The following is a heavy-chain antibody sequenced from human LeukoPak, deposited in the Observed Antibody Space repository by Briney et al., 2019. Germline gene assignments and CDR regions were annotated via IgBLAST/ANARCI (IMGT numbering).Heavy chain of an antibody. D-gene: IGHD4-23*01. J-gene: IGHJ4*02. V-gene: IGHV5-51*01. CDR1: GYSFTSYW. Sequence: GESLKISWKGSGYSFTSYWIGWVRQMPGKGLEWMEIIYPGDSDTRCSPSFQGQVTISADKSISTAYLQWSSLKASDTAMYYCASRYGGNSWYFDYWGQGPLVTVSS. CDR2: IYPGDSDT. CDR3: ASRYGGNSWYFDY.